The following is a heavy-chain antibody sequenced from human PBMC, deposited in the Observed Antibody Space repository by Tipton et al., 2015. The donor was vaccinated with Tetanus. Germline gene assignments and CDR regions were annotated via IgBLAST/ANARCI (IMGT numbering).Heavy chain of an antibody. J-gene: IGHJ4*02. CDR1: GGSISSTDYY. V-gene: IGHV4-39*01. Sequence: TLSLTCSVSGGSISSTDYYWSWIRQPPGKELEWIGSIYYSGSTYYNPSLKSRVTISVDTSKNQFSLRLSSVTAADTAVYYCARRQTYCTNGFCPFENWGQGTLVTVSS. CDR2: IYYSGST. D-gene: IGHD2-8*01. CDR3: ARRQTYCTNGFCPFEN.